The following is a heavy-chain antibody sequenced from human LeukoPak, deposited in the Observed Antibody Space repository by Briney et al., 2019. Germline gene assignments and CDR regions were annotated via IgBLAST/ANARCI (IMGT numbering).Heavy chain of an antibody. CDR3: ARMSRTYFDY. CDR1: GGSLSNYY. V-gene: IGHV4-59*01. CDR2: IYYSGST. J-gene: IGHJ4*02. Sequence: SETLSLTCTVSGGSLSNYYWNWIRRPPGKGLEWIGYIYYSGSTNYNPTLKSRVTISVDTSKNQFSLKLNSVTAADTAVYYCARMSRTYFDYWGQGTLVTVSS.